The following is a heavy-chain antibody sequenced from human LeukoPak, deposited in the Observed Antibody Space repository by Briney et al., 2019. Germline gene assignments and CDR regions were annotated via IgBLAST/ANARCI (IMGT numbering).Heavy chain of an antibody. CDR3: ARGGYYYLDV. J-gene: IGHJ6*03. V-gene: IGHV4-59*01. CDR1: DGSMSPYC. CDR2: IFHNGNT. Sequence: PSETLSLTCTVSDGSMSPYCWSWIRQSPGKGLEWIAYIFHNGNTKYNPSLWSRVTISIDTSRNQVFLNLNSVTAADTAVYYCARGGYYYLDVWGKGTTVTVSS.